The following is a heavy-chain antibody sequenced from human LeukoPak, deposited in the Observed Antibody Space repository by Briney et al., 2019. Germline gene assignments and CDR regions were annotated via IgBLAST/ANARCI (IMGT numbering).Heavy chain of an antibody. D-gene: IGHD3-10*01. V-gene: IGHV4-30-4*01. CDR3: AGAGDFDS. CDR1: GGSIYSGDYY. J-gene: IGHJ4*02. Sequence: SETLSLTCTVSGGSIYSGDYYWSWIRQPPGKGLEWIGYIYFDGSTYYNPSLKSRVPISMDTSKNQFSLKLSSVTAADTAVYFCAGAGDFDSWGQGTLVTVSS. CDR2: IYFDGST.